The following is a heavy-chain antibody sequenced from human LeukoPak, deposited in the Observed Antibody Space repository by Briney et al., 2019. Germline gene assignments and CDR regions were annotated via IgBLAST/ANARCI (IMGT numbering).Heavy chain of an antibody. CDR3: VTLGYCTRTNCYATDGGAFDI. CDR1: GFIFNNAW. Sequence: KTGGSLRLSCAGSGFIFNNAWMSWVRQAPGKGPEWVGRIKSKKGGETTNYAAPVKGRFIISRDDSENTLYLQMNSLKVEDTAVYYCVTLGYCTRTNCYATDGGAFDIWGQGTMVTVSS. J-gene: IGHJ3*02. D-gene: IGHD2-2*01. CDR2: IKSKKGGETT. V-gene: IGHV3-15*01.